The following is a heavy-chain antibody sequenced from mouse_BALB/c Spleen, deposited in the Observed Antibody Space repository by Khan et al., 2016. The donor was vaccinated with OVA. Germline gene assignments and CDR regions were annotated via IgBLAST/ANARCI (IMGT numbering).Heavy chain of an antibody. D-gene: IGHD2-14*01. CDR3: VKEGAYYRSDGWFAY. CDR1: GYTFTSYT. Sequence: QVQLQESGAELARPGASVKMSCKASGYTFTSYTMHWVRQRPGQALVWIGHINPSNNYTNYNQNFKDKATLIVDKSSSTAYLQLSSLTSEDSAVKYCVKEGAYYRSDGWFAYWGQGTLVTVSA. V-gene: IGHV1-4*01. CDR2: INPSNNYT. J-gene: IGHJ3*01.